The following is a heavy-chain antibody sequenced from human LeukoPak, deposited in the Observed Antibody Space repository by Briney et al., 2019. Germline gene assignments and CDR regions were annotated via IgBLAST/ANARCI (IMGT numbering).Heavy chain of an antibody. CDR1: GGTYSSYA. CDR2: IIPIFGTA. Sequence: SVKVSCQASGGTYSSYAISWVRPPPGRGREWMGGIIPIFGTANYAQKFQGRVMITADESTSTAYLELSSLRSEDTAVYYCAGGSAPMVRVINYYYGMDVWGKGTTVTVSS. J-gene: IGHJ6*04. V-gene: IGHV1-69*13. D-gene: IGHD3-10*01. CDR3: AGGSAPMVRVINYYYGMDV.